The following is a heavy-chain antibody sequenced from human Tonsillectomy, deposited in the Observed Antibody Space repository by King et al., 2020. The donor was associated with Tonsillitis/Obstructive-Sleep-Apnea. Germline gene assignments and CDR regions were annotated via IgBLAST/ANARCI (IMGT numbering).Heavy chain of an antibody. V-gene: IGHV2-5*02. CDR1: GFSLSTSGVG. CDR3: AHPSEYSSGWTDFDY. J-gene: IGHJ4*02. CDR2: IYWDDDK. D-gene: IGHD6-19*01. Sequence: TLQESGPTLVKPTQTLTLTCTFSGFSLSTSGVGVGWIRQPPGKALEWLALIYWDDDKRYSPSLKSRVTITKDTSKNQVVLTMTNMDPVDTATYYCAHPSEYSSGWTDFDYWGQGTLVTVSS.